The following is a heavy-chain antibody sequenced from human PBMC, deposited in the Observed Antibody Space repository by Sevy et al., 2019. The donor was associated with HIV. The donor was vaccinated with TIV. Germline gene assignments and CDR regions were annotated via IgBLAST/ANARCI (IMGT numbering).Heavy chain of an antibody. J-gene: IGHJ4*02. CDR1: GFTFSRYA. CDR3: ARKYDSSGYFDY. CDR2: ISGSGGSGDKT. Sequence: GGSLRLSCAASGFTFSRYAMNWVRQAPGKGLEWVSGISGSGGSGDKTNYADSVKGRFTISRENSKNSLYLQLNSLRAEDTAIYDCARKYDSSGYFDYWGQGTLVTVSS. V-gene: IGHV3-23*01. D-gene: IGHD3-22*01.